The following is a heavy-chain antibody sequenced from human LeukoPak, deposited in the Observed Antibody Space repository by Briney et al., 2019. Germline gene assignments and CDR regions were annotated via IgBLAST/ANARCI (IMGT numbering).Heavy chain of an antibody. V-gene: IGHV1-8*01. CDR1: GCTFTSYD. Sequence: GASVKVSCKASGCTFTSYDINWVRQATGQGLEWMGWMNPNSGNIGYAQKFQGRVTMTRNTSISTAYMELSSLRSEDTAVYYCARGPLGGAGYYYYGMGVWGQGTTVTVSS. CDR3: ARGPLGGAGYYYYGMGV. CDR2: MNPNSGNI. J-gene: IGHJ6*02.